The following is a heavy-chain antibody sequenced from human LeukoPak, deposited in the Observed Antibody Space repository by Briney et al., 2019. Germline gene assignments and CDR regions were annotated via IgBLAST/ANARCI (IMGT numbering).Heavy chain of an antibody. V-gene: IGHV1-8*03. J-gene: IGHJ4*02. CDR2: LNPNSGNT. Sequence: GASVKVSCKASGYTFTSYDINWVRQATGQGLEWMGWLNPNSGNTGYAQKFQGRVSITRNTSISTVYMELSSLRSEDTAVYYCARLIPNFWSGPVNRYYFDYWGQGTLVTVSS. CDR1: GYTFTSYD. D-gene: IGHD3-3*01. CDR3: ARLIPNFWSGPVNRYYFDY.